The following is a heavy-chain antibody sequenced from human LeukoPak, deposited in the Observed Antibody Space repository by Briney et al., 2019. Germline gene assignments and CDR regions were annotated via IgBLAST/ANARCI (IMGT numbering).Heavy chain of an antibody. CDR3: ARHKWQQYSGYGEFDP. CDR1: GGSISRNTHY. D-gene: IGHD5-12*01. CDR2: IYYSGST. Sequence: SETLSLTCSVSGGSISRNTHYCGWLRQPPGKGLEWFGSIYYSGSTYYDSSLKSRVTISVDTSKNPFSLKLSSVTAADTAVYYCARHKWQQYSGYGEFDPWGQGTLVTVSS. V-gene: IGHV4-39*01. J-gene: IGHJ5*02.